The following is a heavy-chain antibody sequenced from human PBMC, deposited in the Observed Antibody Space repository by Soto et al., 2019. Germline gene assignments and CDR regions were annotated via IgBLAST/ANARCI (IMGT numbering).Heavy chain of an antibody. J-gene: IGHJ4*02. V-gene: IGHV1-3*01. CDR1: GYTFTSYA. CDR2: INAGNGNT. CDR3: ARTYYDFWSGYLRTDYFDY. D-gene: IGHD3-3*01. Sequence: ASVKVSCKASGYTFTSYAMHWVRQAPGQRLEWMGWINAGNGNTKYAQKFQGRVTITRNTSISTAYMELSSLRFEDTAVYFCARTYYDFWSGYLRTDYFDYWGQGTLVTVSS.